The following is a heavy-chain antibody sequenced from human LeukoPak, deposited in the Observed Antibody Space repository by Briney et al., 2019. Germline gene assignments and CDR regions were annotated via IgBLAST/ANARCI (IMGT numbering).Heavy chain of an antibody. V-gene: IGHV1-46*01. CDR3: ARVRSITIFGVVRAPYDY. J-gene: IGHJ4*02. CDR2: INPSGGST. Sequence: ASVKVSFKASGYTFTSYYMHWVRQAPGQGLEWMGIINPSGGSTSYAQKFQGRVTMTRDMSTSTVYMELSSLRSEDTAVYYCARVRSITIFGVVRAPYDYWGQGTLVTVSS. CDR1: GYTFTSYY. D-gene: IGHD3-3*01.